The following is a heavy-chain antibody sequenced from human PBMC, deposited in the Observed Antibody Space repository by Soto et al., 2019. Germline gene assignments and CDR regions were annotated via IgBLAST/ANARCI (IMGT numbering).Heavy chain of an antibody. CDR3: ARDKTGRGGSIFPLDY. CDR2: IKQDGSEK. CDR1: GFTFSSYW. V-gene: IGHV3-7*01. J-gene: IGHJ4*02. D-gene: IGHD3-10*01. Sequence: EVQLVESGGGLVQPGGSLRLSCAASGFTFSSYWMSWVRQAPGKGLEWVAKIKQDGSEKYYVDSVKGRFTISRDNAKNSLYLQMNRLRVEDTAVYYCARDKTGRGGSIFPLDYWGQGTLVTVSS.